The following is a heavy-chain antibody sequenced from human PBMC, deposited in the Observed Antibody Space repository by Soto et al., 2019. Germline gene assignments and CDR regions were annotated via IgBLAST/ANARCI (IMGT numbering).Heavy chain of an antibody. J-gene: IGHJ5*02. D-gene: IGHD2-21*02. V-gene: IGHV1-8*01. CDR3: APLVVTAMSTALDWFDP. CDR1: GYTFTSYD. Sequence: ASVKVSCKASGYTFTSYDINWVRQATGQGLEWMGWMNPNSGNTGYAQKFQGRVTMTRNTSISTAYMELSSLRSEDTAVYYCAPLVVTAMSTALDWFDPWGQGTLVTVSS. CDR2: MNPNSGNT.